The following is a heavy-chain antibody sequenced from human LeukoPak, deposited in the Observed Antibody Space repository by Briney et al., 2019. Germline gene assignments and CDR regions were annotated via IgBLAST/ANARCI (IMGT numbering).Heavy chain of an antibody. CDR3: ARDSLGDPCYYYYMDV. J-gene: IGHJ6*03. V-gene: IGHV4-34*01. D-gene: IGHD3-16*01. Sequence: SETLSLTCAVYGGSFSGYYWSWIRQPPGKGLEWIGEINHSGSTNYNPSLKSRVTISVDTSKNQFSLKLSSVTAADTAVYYCARDSLGDPCYYYYMDVWGKGTTVTISS. CDR1: GGSFSGYY. CDR2: INHSGST.